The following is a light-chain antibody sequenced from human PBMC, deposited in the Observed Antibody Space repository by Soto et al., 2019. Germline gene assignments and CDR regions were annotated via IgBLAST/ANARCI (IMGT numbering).Light chain of an antibody. V-gene: IGKV3-20*01. CDR2: GAS. CDR3: QQYGTSPRT. CDR1: QSIFSNY. J-gene: IGKJ1*01. Sequence: EVMLTQSPGTLSLSPGERATLSCRASQSIFSNYLAWYQQKSGQAPRLLIYGASNRATGIPDRFSGSGSGTDFPLTISRLEPEDFAVYYCQQYGTSPRTFGQGTKVELK.